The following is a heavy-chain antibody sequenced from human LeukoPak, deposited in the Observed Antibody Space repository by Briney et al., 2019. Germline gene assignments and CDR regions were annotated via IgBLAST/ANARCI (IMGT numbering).Heavy chain of an antibody. CDR1: GFTFSDHY. D-gene: IGHD3-22*01. CDR2: ARNKANSYTT. J-gene: IGHJ4*02. Sequence: GGSLRLSCAASGFTFSDHYMDWVRQAPGKGLEWVGRARNKANSYTTEYAASVRGRFTISRDDSKNSLYLQMNSLKTEDTAVYYCARANVYYGDGYYPVVGYYFDYWGQGTLVTVSS. V-gene: IGHV3-72*01. CDR3: ARANVYYGDGYYPVVGYYFDY.